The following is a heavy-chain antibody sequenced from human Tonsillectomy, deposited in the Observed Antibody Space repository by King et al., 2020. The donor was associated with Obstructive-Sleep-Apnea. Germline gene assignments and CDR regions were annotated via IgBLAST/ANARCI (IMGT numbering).Heavy chain of an antibody. CDR1: GFTFSSYS. Sequence: VQLVESGGGLVQPGGSLRLSCAASGFTFSSYSMNWVRQAPGKGLEWVSYISSSSSTIYYADSVKGRFTISRDNAKNSLYLQMNSLRAEDTAVYYCARDVRVTAFDYFDYWGQGTLVTVSS. CDR3: ARDVRVTAFDYFDY. J-gene: IGHJ4*02. CDR2: ISSSSSTI. V-gene: IGHV3-48*04. D-gene: IGHD2-21*02.